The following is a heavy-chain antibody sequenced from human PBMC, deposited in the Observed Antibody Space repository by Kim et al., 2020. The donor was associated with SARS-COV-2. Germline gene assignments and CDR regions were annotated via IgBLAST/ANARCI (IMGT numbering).Heavy chain of an antibody. Sequence: SETLSLTCAVSGGSISSGGYSWSWIRQPPGKGLEWIGYIYHSGSTYYNPSLKSRVTISVDRSKNQFSLKLSSVTAADTAVYYCARGGGFGERLVAFDIWGQGTMVTVSS. CDR2: IYHSGST. V-gene: IGHV4-30-2*01. CDR1: GGSISSGGYS. CDR3: ARGGGFGERLVAFDI. J-gene: IGHJ3*02. D-gene: IGHD3-10*01.